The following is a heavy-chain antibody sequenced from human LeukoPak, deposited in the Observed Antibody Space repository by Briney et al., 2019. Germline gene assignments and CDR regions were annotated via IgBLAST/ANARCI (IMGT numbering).Heavy chain of an antibody. Sequence: GGSLRLSCAASGFIFSSYAMNWVRQAPGKGLEWVSTVSGSGGTTYYADSVKGRFTISRDNSKNTLYLQMNSLRAEDTGVYYCARDNYDIRGQGTLVTVSS. CDR2: VSGSGGTT. CDR1: GFIFSSYA. V-gene: IGHV3-23*01. J-gene: IGHJ4*02. D-gene: IGHD3-9*01. CDR3: ARDNYDI.